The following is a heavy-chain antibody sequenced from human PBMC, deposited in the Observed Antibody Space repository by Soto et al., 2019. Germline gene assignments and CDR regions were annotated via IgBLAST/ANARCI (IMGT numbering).Heavy chain of an antibody. D-gene: IGHD1-1*01. J-gene: IGHJ4*02. CDR1: GFTFGTYE. V-gene: IGHV3-48*03. Sequence: GGSLRLSCAASGFTFGTYEMNWVRQAPGKGLEWVSYISSSGSSVYYTDSVKGRFTISRDNGKNSLYLQMNSLRAEDTAVYYCARNDPAFDYWGQGTLVTVSS. CDR2: ISSSGSSV. CDR3: ARNDPAFDY.